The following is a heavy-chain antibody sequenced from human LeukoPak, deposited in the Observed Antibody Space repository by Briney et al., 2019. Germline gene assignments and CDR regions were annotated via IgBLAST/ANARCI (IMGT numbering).Heavy chain of an antibody. CDR3: AEGRSGWDAFDI. J-gene: IGHJ3*02. Sequence: ASETLSLTCTVSDGSISSYYWSWIRQPPGKGLEWIGYIYYSGSTNYNPSLKSRVTISVDTSKNQFSLKLSSVTAADTAVYYCAEGRSGWDAFDIWGQGTMVTVSS. D-gene: IGHD3-22*01. V-gene: IGHV4-59*01. CDR1: DGSISSYY. CDR2: IYYSGST.